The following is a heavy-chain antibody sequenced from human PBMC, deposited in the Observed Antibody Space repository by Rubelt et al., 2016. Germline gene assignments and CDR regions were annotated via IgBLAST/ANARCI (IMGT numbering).Heavy chain of an antibody. CDR2: IYWDDDK. Sequence: QITLKESGPTLVKPTQTLTLTCAFSGFSLSTSGVGVGWIRQPPGKALEWLAVIYWDDDKRYSPSLKSRLTITKDTSKNQVVLTMTNMDPVATATYYCAHRIPFTKDWNAAWFDPWGQGTLVTVSS. CDR3: AHRIPFTKDWNAAWFDP. J-gene: IGHJ5*02. D-gene: IGHD1-1*01. CDR1: GFSLSTSGVG. V-gene: IGHV2-5*02.